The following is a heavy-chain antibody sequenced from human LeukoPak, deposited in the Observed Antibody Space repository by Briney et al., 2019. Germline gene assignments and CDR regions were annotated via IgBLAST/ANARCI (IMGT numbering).Heavy chain of an antibody. CDR2: IYHSGST. V-gene: IGHV4-30-2*01. CDR3: ANGQQDPDYYMDV. D-gene: IGHD6-13*01. J-gene: IGHJ6*03. CDR1: GGSISSGGYY. Sequence: SETLSLTCTVSGGSISSGGYYWSWIRQPPGKGLEWIGYIYHSGSTYYNPSLKSRVTISVGTSKNQFSLKLRSVTAADTAVYFCANGQQDPDYYMDVWGKGTTVTVSS.